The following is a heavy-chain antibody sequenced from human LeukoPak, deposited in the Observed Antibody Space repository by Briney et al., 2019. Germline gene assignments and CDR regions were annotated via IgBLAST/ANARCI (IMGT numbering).Heavy chain of an antibody. CDR2: ITSSGIM. J-gene: IGHJ4*02. CDR3: AKNSGSYVRGYYFDY. Sequence: PGVSLRLSRAPSRFTFTSYSMNWVRQAPRDGREWVSSITSSGIMYYGGSVKGRFTISRDNSKNTLYLQMNSLRAEDTAVYYCAKNSGSYVRGYYFDYWGQGTLVTVSS. V-gene: IGHV3-21*04. CDR1: RFTFTSYS. D-gene: IGHD1-26*01.